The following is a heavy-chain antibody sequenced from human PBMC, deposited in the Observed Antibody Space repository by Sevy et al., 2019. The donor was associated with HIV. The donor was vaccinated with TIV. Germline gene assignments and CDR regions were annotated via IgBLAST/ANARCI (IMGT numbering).Heavy chain of an antibody. D-gene: IGHD6-13*01. V-gene: IGHV3-49*03. J-gene: IGHJ4*02. Sequence: GGSLRLSCTTSGFTFGDYAMGWFRQAPGKGLEWVGFIRTTASGGTTDYAASVKGTFIISREDSKSIAYLQMNSLKTEDTAVYYCTRSFSVTWYPHYWGQGTLVTVSS. CDR3: TRSFSVTWYPHY. CDR2: IRTTASGGTT. CDR1: GFTFGDYA.